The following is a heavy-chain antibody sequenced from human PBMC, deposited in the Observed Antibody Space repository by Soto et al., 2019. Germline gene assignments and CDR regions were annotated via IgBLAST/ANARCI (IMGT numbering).Heavy chain of an antibody. CDR3: ARREIQGPIDY. CDR1: GYSISSSNW. V-gene: IGHV4-28*01. Sequence: SETLDLTCAVSGYSISSSNWWGWIRQPPGKGLEWIGYIYYSGTTYYNPSLKSRVTMSVDTSKNQFSLKLTSVTAVDTAVYYCARREIQGPIDYWGQGTLVTVSS. CDR2: IYYSGTT. D-gene: IGHD1-26*01. J-gene: IGHJ4*02.